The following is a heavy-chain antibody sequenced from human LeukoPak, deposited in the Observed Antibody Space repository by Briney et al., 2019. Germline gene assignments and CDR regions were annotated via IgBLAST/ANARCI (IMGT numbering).Heavy chain of an antibody. CDR1: GFTFSSYW. Sequence: PGGSLRLSCAASGFTFSSYWMHWVRQAPGKGLVWVSRINSDGSSTSYADSVKGRFTISRDNAKNTLYLQMNSLRAEDTAVYYCARAYSSSSTDAFDIWGQGTMVTVSS. V-gene: IGHV3-74*01. J-gene: IGHJ3*02. CDR2: INSDGSST. CDR3: ARAYSSSSTDAFDI. D-gene: IGHD6-6*01.